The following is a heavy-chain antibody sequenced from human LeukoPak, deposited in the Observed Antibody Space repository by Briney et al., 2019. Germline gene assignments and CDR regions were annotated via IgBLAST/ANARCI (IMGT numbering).Heavy chain of an antibody. D-gene: IGHD3-10*01. CDR2: IYYSGST. J-gene: IGHJ4*02. V-gene: IGHV4-61*05. Sequence: SETLSLTCTVSGGSISSSSYYWGWIRQPPGKGLEWIGYIYYSGSTNYNPSLKSRVTISVDTSKNQFSLKLSSVTAADTAVYYCARGATGRNWGQGTLVTVSS. CDR1: GGSISSSSYY. CDR3: ARGATGRN.